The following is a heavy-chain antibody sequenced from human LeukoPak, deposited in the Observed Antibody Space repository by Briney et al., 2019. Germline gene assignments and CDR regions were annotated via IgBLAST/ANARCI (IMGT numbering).Heavy chain of an antibody. CDR1: GGSVGIISYC. D-gene: IGHD3-10*02. Sequence: PSETLSLTCPVSGGSVGIISYCWGWIRQPPGKGLEWIGSIYYSGSTYYNPSLKSRVTISVDTSKNQFSLTLRSVTAADTVVYYCARSVRGRAFDIWGQGTMVTVSS. V-gene: IGHV4-39*07. CDR2: IYYSGST. J-gene: IGHJ3*02. CDR3: ARSVRGRAFDI.